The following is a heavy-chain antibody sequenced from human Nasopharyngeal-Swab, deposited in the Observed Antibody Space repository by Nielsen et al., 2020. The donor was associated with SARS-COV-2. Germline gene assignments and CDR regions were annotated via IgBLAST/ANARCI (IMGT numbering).Heavy chain of an antibody. Sequence: WIRQPPGKGLEWVSSISSSSSYIYYADSAKGRFTISRDNAKNSLYLQMNSLRAEDTAVYYCARDGYSSSSSYYYYYGMDVWGQGTTVTVSS. V-gene: IGHV3-21*04. CDR3: ARDGYSSSSSYYYYYGMDV. CDR2: ISSSSSYI. D-gene: IGHD6-6*01. J-gene: IGHJ6*02.